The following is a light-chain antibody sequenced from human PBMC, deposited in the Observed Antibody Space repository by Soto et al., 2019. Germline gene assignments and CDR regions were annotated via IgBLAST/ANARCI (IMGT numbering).Light chain of an antibody. J-gene: IGKJ1*01. V-gene: IGKV1-39*01. CDR3: QHYNSYSEA. CDR2: TAS. Sequence: DIQMTQSPSSLSASVGDRVTITCRASQNINTYLSWYQQKPGKAPRFLIYTASNLQSGVPPRFSGSGSGTEFTLTISSLQPEDFATYYCQHYNSYSEAFGQGTKV. CDR1: QNINTY.